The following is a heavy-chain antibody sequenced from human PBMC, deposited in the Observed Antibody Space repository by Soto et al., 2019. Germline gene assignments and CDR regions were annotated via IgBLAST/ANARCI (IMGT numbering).Heavy chain of an antibody. Sequence: GGSLRLSXAASGFTFSSYAMIWVRQAPGKGLEWVSGVGGSGEYTYYADSVKGRFTISRDNSKNTVYLQISSLRAEDTAVYYCAKVLTGYYYYFEYWGQGTLVTVSS. CDR3: AKVLTGYYYYFEY. D-gene: IGHD3-9*01. J-gene: IGHJ4*02. CDR2: VGGSGEYT. V-gene: IGHV3-23*01. CDR1: GFTFSSYA.